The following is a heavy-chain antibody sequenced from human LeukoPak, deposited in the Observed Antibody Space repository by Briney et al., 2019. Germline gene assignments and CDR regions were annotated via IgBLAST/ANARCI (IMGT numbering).Heavy chain of an antibody. V-gene: IGHV3-30*18. Sequence: GGSLRLSCAASGFTFSSYGMHWVRQAPGKGLEWVAVISYDGSYKYYADSVKGRFTISRDNSKNTLYLQMNSLRAEDTAVYYCAKVGDYGDYALDYWGQGTLDTVSS. CDR1: GFTFSSYG. J-gene: IGHJ4*02. D-gene: IGHD4-17*01. CDR3: AKVGDYGDYALDY. CDR2: ISYDGSYK.